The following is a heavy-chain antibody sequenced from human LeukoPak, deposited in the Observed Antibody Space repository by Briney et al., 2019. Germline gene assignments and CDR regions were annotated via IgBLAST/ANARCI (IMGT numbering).Heavy chain of an antibody. CDR2: IYDSGST. Sequence: PSETLSLTCTVSGGSISSDYWSWIRQPPGKGLEWIGYIYDSGSTSYNPSLKSRVTISLDTSKKQFSLKLTSVIAADTAVYYCARPHYYYGMDVWGQGTTVTVSS. CDR3: ARPHYYYGMDV. V-gene: IGHV4-59*08. J-gene: IGHJ6*02. CDR1: GGSISSDY.